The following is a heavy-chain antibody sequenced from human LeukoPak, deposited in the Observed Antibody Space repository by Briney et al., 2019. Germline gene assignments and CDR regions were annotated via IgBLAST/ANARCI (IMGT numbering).Heavy chain of an antibody. CDR2: IKQDGSEK. J-gene: IGHJ5*02. CDR3: AKGRLFYDFWSGTLFDP. CDR1: GFTFSSYW. D-gene: IGHD3-3*01. Sequence: QTGGSLRLSCAASGFTFSSYWMSWVRQAPGKGLEWVANIKQDGSEKYYVDSVKGRFTISRDNAKNSLYLQMNSLRAEDTAVYYCAKGRLFYDFWSGTLFDPWGQGTLVTVSS. V-gene: IGHV3-7*01.